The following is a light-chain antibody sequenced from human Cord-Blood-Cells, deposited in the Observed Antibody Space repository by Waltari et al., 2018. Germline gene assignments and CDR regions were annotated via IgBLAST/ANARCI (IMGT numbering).Light chain of an antibody. CDR1: SSDAGSYNL. V-gene: IGLV2-23*01. Sequence: QSALTQPASVSGSPGQSITMSCTGSSSDAGSYNLVPWYQQHPGKAPKLMIYEGSKRPSGVSNRFSGSKSGNTASLTISGLQAEDEADYYCCSYAGSSTWVFGGGTKLTVL. J-gene: IGLJ3*02. CDR2: EGS. CDR3: CSYAGSSTWV.